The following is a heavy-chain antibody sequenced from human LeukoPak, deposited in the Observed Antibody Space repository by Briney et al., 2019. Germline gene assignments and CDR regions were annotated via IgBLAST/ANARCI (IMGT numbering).Heavy chain of an antibody. CDR1: GGSISSYY. J-gene: IGHJ4*02. D-gene: IGHD6-19*01. CDR2: IYYSGST. CDR3: ARPNSSGWFDY. V-gene: IGHV4-59*08. Sequence: SETLSLTCTVSGGSISSYYWSWIRQPPGKGLEWIGYIYYSGSTNYNPSLKSRVTISVDTSKNQFSLKLSSVTAVDTAVYYCARPNSSGWFDYWGQGTLVTVSS.